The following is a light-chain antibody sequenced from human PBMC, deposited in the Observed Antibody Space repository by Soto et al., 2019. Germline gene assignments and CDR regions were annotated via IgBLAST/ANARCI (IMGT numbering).Light chain of an antibody. J-gene: IGKJ4*01. Sequence: EIVMTQSPATLSVSPGERATLPCRASQSVSSSYLAWYQQKPGQAPRLVIYGASSRTTGIPDRFSGSGSGTDFTLTISRLEPEDFAVYYCQQYGSSPPGLTFGGGTKVDIK. CDR3: QQYGSSPPGLT. V-gene: IGKV3-20*01. CDR2: GAS. CDR1: QSVSSSY.